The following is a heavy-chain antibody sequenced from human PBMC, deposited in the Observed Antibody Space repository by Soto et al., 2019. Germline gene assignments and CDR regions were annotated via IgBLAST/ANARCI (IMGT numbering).Heavy chain of an antibody. D-gene: IGHD3-22*01. Sequence: SETLSLTCAVSGGYISSSDNSWSWIRQPPGKGLEWIGYISHSGSTYYNPSLKSRVTISVDRSNNHFSLKLNSVTAADTAVYYCARDRSFYDSTDYISGYYFDYWGPGILVTVSS. J-gene: IGHJ4*02. CDR1: GGYISSSDNS. CDR3: ARDRSFYDSTDYISGYYFDY. CDR2: ISHSGST. V-gene: IGHV4-30-2*01.